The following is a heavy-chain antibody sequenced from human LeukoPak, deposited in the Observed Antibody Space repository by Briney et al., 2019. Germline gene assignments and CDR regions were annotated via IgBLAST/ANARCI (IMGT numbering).Heavy chain of an antibody. CDR3: ARTPYGGPIDY. D-gene: IGHD4/OR15-4a*01. CDR2: IYSGGST. V-gene: IGHV3-53*01. CDR1: GFTVSSNY. J-gene: IGHJ4*02. Sequence: TGGSLRLSCAASGFTVSSNYMSWVRQAPGKGLEWVSVIYSGGSTYYADSVKGRFTISRDNSKNTLYLQMNSLRAEDTAVYYCARTPYGGPIDYWGQGTLVTVSS.